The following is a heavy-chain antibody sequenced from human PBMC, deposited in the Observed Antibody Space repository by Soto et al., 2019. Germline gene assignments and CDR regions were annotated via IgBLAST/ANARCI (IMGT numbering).Heavy chain of an antibody. V-gene: IGHV3-74*03. Sequence: EAQLKESGGGIVQPWGSVRLSCVASGLTLSNYWMHWVRQAPGKGLEWVSRINSDETSRAYADSVRGRFAASRDNAQNTVYLLLNNLRVEDTAVYYCARGWDWYLDLWGRGTLVSVS. CDR1: GLTLSNYW. CDR2: INSDETSR. CDR3: ARGWDWYLDL. J-gene: IGHJ2*01.